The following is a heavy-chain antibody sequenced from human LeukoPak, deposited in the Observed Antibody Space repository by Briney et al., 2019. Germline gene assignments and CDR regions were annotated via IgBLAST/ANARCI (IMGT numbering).Heavy chain of an antibody. CDR2: IWYDGSKK. Sequence: PGGSLRLSCAASGFSFSAYGMHWVRQAPGKGLEWVAYIWYDGSKKEYANSVKGRFTISRDTSKSTVYLQMSSLRPEDTAVYYCARDLPLHGFDYWGQGTLVTVSS. CDR1: GFSFSAYG. CDR3: ARDLPLHGFDY. V-gene: IGHV3-30*02. J-gene: IGHJ4*02.